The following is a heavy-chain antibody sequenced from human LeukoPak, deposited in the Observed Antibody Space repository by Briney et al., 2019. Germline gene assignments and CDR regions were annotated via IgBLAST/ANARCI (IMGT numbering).Heavy chain of an antibody. J-gene: IGHJ4*02. CDR2: IGSDGGGI. V-gene: IGHV3-23*01. CDR1: GFSFSNYA. D-gene: IGHD4-23*01. CDR3: AKYAPPTTVVTRFFDY. Sequence: TGGSLRLSCAASGFSFSNYAMTWVRQAPGKGLEWGSVIGSDGGGIQYADSVKGRFSISRDNSKNTLYLQMNSLRVEDTAVYYCAKYAPPTTVVTRFFDYWGQGTLVTVSS.